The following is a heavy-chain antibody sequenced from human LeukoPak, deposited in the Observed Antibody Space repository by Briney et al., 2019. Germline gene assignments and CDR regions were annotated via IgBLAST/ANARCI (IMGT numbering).Heavy chain of an antibody. D-gene: IGHD4-17*01. CDR2: INPNSGGT. Sequence: ASVKVSCKASGYTFTGYYIHWVRQAPGQGLEWMGWINPNSGGTNYAQKFQGRVTMTRDTSISTAYMELSRLRSDDTAVYYCARRGVYGDYYYYYYMDVWGKGTTVTVSS. CDR3: ARRGVYGDYYYYYYMDV. CDR1: GYTFTGYY. V-gene: IGHV1-2*02. J-gene: IGHJ6*03.